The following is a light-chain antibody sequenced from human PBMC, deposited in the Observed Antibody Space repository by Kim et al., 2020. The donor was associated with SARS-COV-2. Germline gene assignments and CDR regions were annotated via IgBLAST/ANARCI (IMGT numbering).Light chain of an antibody. CDR1: QGISTD. CDR2: DTS. Sequence: ASVGDRVTITCQASQGISTDLNWYQQKAGNAPKILIYDTSRLETGVPSRFGGTRSGTKFTFNISSLQPEDIATYFCQQYDSLPITFGGGTKLEI. V-gene: IGKV1-33*01. CDR3: QQYDSLPIT. J-gene: IGKJ4*01.